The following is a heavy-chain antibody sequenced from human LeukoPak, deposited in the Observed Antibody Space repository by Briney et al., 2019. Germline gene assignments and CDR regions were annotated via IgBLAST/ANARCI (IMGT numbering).Heavy chain of an antibody. V-gene: IGHV4-61*09. CDR1: GASINSGSYY. CDR3: ARDPSGYDSSFDY. D-gene: IGHD5-12*01. J-gene: IGHJ4*02. Sequence: PSETLSLTCTVSGASINSGSYYWSWIRQPAGKGLEFIGHFYSSGSTYYNPSLKSRVTISVDTSKNQFSLKLSSVTAADTAVYYCARDPSGYDSSFDYWGQGTLVTVSS. CDR2: FYSSGST.